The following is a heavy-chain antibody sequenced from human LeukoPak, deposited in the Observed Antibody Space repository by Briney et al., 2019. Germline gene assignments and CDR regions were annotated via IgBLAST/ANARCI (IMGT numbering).Heavy chain of an antibody. J-gene: IGHJ5*02. CDR3: ARGDCSGGNCRFDP. Sequence: GGSLRLSCAASGFTFSNYWMHWVRHVPGKGLVWVSYISVDGRTTRYADSVKGRFTISRDNAKNMLYLQMNTLRAEDTAVFYCARGDCSGGNCRFDPWGQGTLVTVSS. D-gene: IGHD2-15*01. V-gene: IGHV3-74*01. CDR2: ISVDGRTT. CDR1: GFTFSNYW.